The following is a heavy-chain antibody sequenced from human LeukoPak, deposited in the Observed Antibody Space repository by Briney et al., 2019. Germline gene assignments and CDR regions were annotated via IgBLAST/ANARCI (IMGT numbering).Heavy chain of an antibody. Sequence: PSETLSLTCTVSGGSISSYYWSWIRQPAGKGLEWIGRIYTSGSTNYNPSLKSRVTMSVDTSKNQFSLKLSSVTAADTAVYYCARSNRWDSSGYIKTYYYYMDVWGKGTTVTVSS. J-gene: IGHJ6*03. D-gene: IGHD3-22*01. CDR1: GGSISSYY. V-gene: IGHV4-4*07. CDR2: IYTSGST. CDR3: ARSNRWDSSGYIKTYYYYMDV.